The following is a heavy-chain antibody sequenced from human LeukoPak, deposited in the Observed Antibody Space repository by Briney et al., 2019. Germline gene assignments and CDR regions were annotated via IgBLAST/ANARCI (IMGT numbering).Heavy chain of an antibody. D-gene: IGHD3-16*02. Sequence: ASVTVSCKASGYTFTNYGFSWVRQAPGQGLEWMGWISTYNGDTNYAQELQDRVTMTTDTSASTAYMELRSLRSDDTAVYYCARGLGTYPEIPLDYWGQGTLVAVSS. CDR2: ISTYNGDT. CDR3: ARGLGTYPEIPLDY. CDR1: GYTFTNYG. V-gene: IGHV1-18*01. J-gene: IGHJ4*02.